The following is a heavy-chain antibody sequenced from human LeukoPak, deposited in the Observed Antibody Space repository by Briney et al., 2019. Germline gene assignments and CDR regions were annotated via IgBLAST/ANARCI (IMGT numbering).Heavy chain of an antibody. CDR3: ASLFSSGPLGGP. Sequence: GSSVKVSCKASGGTFSSYAISWVRQAPGQGLEWMGGIIPIFGTANYAQKFQGRVTMTRDTSTSTVYMELSSLRSEDTAVYYCASLFSSGPLGGPWGQGTLVTVSS. J-gene: IGHJ5*02. CDR2: IIPIFGTA. CDR1: GGTFSSYA. D-gene: IGHD3-22*01. V-gene: IGHV1-69*05.